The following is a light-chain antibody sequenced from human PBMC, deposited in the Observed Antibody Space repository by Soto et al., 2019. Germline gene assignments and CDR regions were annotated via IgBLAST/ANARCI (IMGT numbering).Light chain of an antibody. V-gene: IGKV3D-15*01. Sequence: IVMTQSPATLCVSRGDRATLSCRASHSVRSNLAWYQKKPGQPPRLLIYEGYYRATDTPPRFSGSGSGTELTLTISSLQSEDFAAYYCQQYNNWPPWTFGQGTKVDI. CDR1: HSVRSN. CDR3: QQYNNWPPWT. J-gene: IGKJ1*01. CDR2: EGY.